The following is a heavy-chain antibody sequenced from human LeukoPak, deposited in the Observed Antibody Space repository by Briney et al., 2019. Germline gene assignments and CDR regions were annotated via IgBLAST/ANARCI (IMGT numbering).Heavy chain of an antibody. Sequence: SETLSLTCTVSGGSIRSYYWSWIRQPPGKGLEWIGYIYYSGSTNYNPSLKSRVTISVDTPKNQFSLKLSSVTAADTAVYYCARIGHEDYYFDYWGQGTLVTVSS. CDR1: GGSIRSYY. J-gene: IGHJ4*02. CDR2: IYYSGST. V-gene: IGHV4-59*01. CDR3: ARIGHEDYYFDY.